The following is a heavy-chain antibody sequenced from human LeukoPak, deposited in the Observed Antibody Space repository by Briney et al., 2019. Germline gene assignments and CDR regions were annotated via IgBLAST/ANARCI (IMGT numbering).Heavy chain of an antibody. D-gene: IGHD3-10*01. Sequence: PSETLALTCTVSGGSISSYYWSWIRQPPGKGLEWIGSIYYSGSNYYNPSLKSRVTISVDTSTNQFSLKLNSVTATDTAVYYCARHYGHWGQGTLVNVSS. CDR3: ARHYGH. CDR1: GGSISSYY. J-gene: IGHJ4*02. V-gene: IGHV4-39*01. CDR2: IYYSGSN.